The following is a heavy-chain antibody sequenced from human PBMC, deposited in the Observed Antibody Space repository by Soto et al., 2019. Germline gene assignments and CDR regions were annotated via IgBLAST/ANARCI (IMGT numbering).Heavy chain of an antibody. J-gene: IGHJ4*02. Sequence: QVQLQQWGAGLLKPSETLSLTCAVYGGSFSVYYWSWIRQPPGKGLEWIGEINHSGSTNYNPSLKSRVTISVDTSKNQFSLKLSSVTAADTAVYYCARAHRYCSSNSCYGLYFDYWGQGTLVTVSS. D-gene: IGHD2-2*01. V-gene: IGHV4-34*01. CDR3: ARAHRYCSSNSCYGLYFDY. CDR2: INHSGST. CDR1: GGSFSVYY.